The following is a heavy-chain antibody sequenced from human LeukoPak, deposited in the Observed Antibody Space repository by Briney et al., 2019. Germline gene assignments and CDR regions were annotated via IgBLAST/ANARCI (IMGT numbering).Heavy chain of an antibody. CDR1: GYSLTSYW. Sequence: GESLKISCKGSGYSLTSYWISWVRQLPEKGLEWMGRIDPSDSYTNYSPSFQGHVTISADKSISTAYLQWSSLKASDTAMYYCAILHLYCSGGSSYRDYWGQGTLVTVSS. CDR3: AILHLYCSGGSSYRDY. J-gene: IGHJ4*02. D-gene: IGHD2-15*01. V-gene: IGHV5-10-1*01. CDR2: IDPSDSYT.